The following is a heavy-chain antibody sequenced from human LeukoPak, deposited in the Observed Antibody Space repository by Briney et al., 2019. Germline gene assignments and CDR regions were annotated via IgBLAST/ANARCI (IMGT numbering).Heavy chain of an antibody. CDR1: GFTFSTCS. Sequence: GGSLRLSCAASGFTFSTCSMKWVRQAPGKALEWVSSISGSSYHIYYADSVKGRFTISRDNANNLLYLQMNSLRAEDTAVYYCASGTIVGARGADNWGQGALVTVSS. CDR2: ISGSSYHI. D-gene: IGHD1-26*01. V-gene: IGHV3-21*01. CDR3: ASGTIVGARGADN. J-gene: IGHJ4*02.